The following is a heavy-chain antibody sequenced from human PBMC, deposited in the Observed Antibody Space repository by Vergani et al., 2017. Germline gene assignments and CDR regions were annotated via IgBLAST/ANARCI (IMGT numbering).Heavy chain of an antibody. Sequence: QLQLQESGPGLVKPSETLSLTCTVSGGSISSSSYYGGWIRQPPGKGLEWIGSIYYSGSTYYNPSLKSRVTISVDTSKNQFSLKLSSVTAADTAVYYCARQSGSYYVLWGQGTLVTVAS. J-gene: IGHJ4*02. CDR3: ARQSGSYYVL. D-gene: IGHD1-26*01. CDR1: GGSISSSSYY. CDR2: IYYSGST. V-gene: IGHV4-39*01.